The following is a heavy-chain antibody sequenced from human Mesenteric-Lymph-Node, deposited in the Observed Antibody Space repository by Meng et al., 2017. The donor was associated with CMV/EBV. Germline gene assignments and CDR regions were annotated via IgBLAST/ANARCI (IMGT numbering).Heavy chain of an antibody. V-gene: IGHV4-34*01. CDR2: INHSGST. J-gene: IGHJ4*02. D-gene: IGHD4-23*01. Sequence: GSLRLSCAPYGGSFSDHDWSLIRQPPGKGLEWIGEINHSGSTNYNPSLKSRVTISVDVSKNQFSLNLTSVTATDTAVYYCARVGDYGGNLMHFDYWGQGTLVTVSS. CDR1: GGSFSDHD. CDR3: ARVGDYGGNLMHFDY.